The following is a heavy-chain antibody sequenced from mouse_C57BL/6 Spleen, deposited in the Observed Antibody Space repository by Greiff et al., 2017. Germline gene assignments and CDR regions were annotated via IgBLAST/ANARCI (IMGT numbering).Heavy chain of an antibody. V-gene: IGHV6-6*01. J-gene: IGHJ4*01. D-gene: IGHD2-4*01. Sequence: EVMLVESGGGLVQPGGSMKLSCAASGFTFSDAWMDWVRQSPEKGLEWVAEIRNKANNHATYYAESVKGRFTISRDDSKSSVYLQMNSLRAEDTGIYYCTITYDYDGDYYAMDYWGQGTSVTVSS. CDR1: GFTFSDAW. CDR3: TITYDYDGDYYAMDY. CDR2: IRNKANNHAT.